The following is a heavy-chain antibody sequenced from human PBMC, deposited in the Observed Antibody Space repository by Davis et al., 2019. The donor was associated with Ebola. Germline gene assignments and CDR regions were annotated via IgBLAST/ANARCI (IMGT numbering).Heavy chain of an antibody. D-gene: IGHD3-3*01. J-gene: IGHJ4*02. CDR1: GFIFRNYA. CDR3: ARAGFDEVLDY. Sequence: PGGSPRLSCAASGFIFRNYAMHWVRQAPGKGLEWVAVVSHSERERFYADSVKGRFTISRDNSENTLYLQMNSLTADDTSVYYCARAGFDEVLDYWGQGTPVTVSS. V-gene: IGHV3-30*04. CDR2: VSHSERER.